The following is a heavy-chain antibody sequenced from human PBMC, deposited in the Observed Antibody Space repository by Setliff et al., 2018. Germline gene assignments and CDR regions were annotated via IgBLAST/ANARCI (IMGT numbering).Heavy chain of an antibody. D-gene: IGHD5-18*01. V-gene: IGHV3-7*03. J-gene: IGHJ4*02. CDR1: GGSVSPYF. CDR3: ARDVGYTYGLDF. CDR2: INQDGSGK. Sequence: ETLSLTCTVSGGSVSPYFWSWVRQSPGKGLEWVANINQDGSGKYYVDSVKGRFTISRDDAKNSLPLQMNGLKTEDTAVYFCARDVGYTYGLDFRGQGTLVTVSS.